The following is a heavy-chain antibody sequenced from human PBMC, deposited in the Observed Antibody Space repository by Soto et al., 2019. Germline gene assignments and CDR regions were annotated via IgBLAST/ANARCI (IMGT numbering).Heavy chain of an antibody. CDR3: ARYCTGGSCYGMAV. CDR2: IDPGDSDT. V-gene: IGHV5-51*01. Sequence: LGEYLKISFQGCGYSFTSYWIGWVRQIRWKALEWMGIIDPGDSDTRYSPSFQGQVTISADKSISTAYLQWSSLKASDTAMYYCARYCTGGSCYGMAVLVQAT. J-gene: IGHJ6*02. D-gene: IGHD2-15*01. CDR1: GYSFTSYW.